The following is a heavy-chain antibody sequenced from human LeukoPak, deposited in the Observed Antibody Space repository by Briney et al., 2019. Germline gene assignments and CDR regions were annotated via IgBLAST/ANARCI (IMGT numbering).Heavy chain of an antibody. CDR1: GYSFTTYW. J-gene: IGHJ5*02. CDR2: INPGDSDI. CDR3: ARDFWSGYGVNWFDP. V-gene: IGHV5-51*01. Sequence: GESLKISCKGSGYSFTTYWIGWVRQMPGKGLEWMGIINPGDSDIRYSSSFQGQVTISVDKSISTAYLQWSSLKASDTAMYYCARDFWSGYGVNWFDPWGQGTLVTVSS. D-gene: IGHD3-3*01.